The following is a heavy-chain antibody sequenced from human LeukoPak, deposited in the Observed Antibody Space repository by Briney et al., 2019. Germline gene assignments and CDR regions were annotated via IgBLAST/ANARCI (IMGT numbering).Heavy chain of an antibody. J-gene: IGHJ4*02. Sequence: PGGSLRLSCAPSGFTFDDYAMHCVRQAPGRSLEWVSGISWNSGSIGYADSVKGRFTISRDNAKNSLYLQMNSLRAEDMALYYCAKDIVVVPAAIGYSFDYWGQGTLVTVSS. CDR2: ISWNSGSI. V-gene: IGHV3-9*03. D-gene: IGHD2-2*01. CDR3: AKDIVVVPAAIGYSFDY. CDR1: GFTFDDYA.